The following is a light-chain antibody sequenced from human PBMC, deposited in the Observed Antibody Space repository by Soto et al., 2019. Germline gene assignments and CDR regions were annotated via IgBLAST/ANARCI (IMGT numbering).Light chain of an antibody. V-gene: IGLV2-14*01. J-gene: IGLJ1*01. CDR3: SSYTSSSTPYV. Sequence: QPALTQPASVSGSPGQSITISCTGTSSDVGGYNHVSWYQQHPVKAPKLMIYDVTNRPSGVSDRFSGSKSGNTASLTISGLQAEDEADYYCSSYTSSSTPYVFGAGTKVTVL. CDR2: DVT. CDR1: SSDVGGYNH.